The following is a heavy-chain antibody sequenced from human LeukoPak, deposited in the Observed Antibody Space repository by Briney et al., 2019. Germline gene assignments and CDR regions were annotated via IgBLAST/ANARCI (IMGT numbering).Heavy chain of an antibody. J-gene: IGHJ4*02. CDR1: RYTFIDYY. CDR2: INPNSGGT. V-gene: IGHV1-2*02. Sequence: GASVKVSCKAPRYTFIDYYIHWVRQAPGQGLEWMGWINPNSGGTSYAQKFQGRVTMTRDTSISTAYMDLSSLRSDDTAVYYCARGGWVRGVITRNGLDYWGQGTLVTVSS. D-gene: IGHD3-10*01. CDR3: ARGGWVRGVITRNGLDY.